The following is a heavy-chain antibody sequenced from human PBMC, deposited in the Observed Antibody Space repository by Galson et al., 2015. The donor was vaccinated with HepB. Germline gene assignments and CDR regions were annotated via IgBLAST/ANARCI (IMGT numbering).Heavy chain of an antibody. V-gene: IGHV3-15*01. D-gene: IGHD4-17*01. CDR3: TTVTVTVQNYYYQSGMEP. CDR1: GFTFSNAF. J-gene: IGHJ6*02. Sequence: SLRLSCAASGFTFSNAFMSWVRQAPGKGLEWVGRIKSKTEGGTTDYAAPVKGRFSISRDDSKGTLYLQMNSLKTEDTAVYYCTTVTVTVQNYYYQSGMEPWGQGTTVTVSS. CDR2: IKSKTEGGTT.